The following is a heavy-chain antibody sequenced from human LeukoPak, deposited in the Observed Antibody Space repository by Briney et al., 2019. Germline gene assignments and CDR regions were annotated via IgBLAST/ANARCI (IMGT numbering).Heavy chain of an antibody. CDR1: GFTFSSYA. V-gene: IGHV3-23*01. Sequence: GGSLRLSXAASGFTFSSYAMSWVRQAPGKGLEWVSAISGSGGSTYYADSVKGRFTISRDNSKSTLYLQMNSLRAEDTAVYYCAKIHCSGGSCRRGTTPYYFDYWGQGTLVTVSS. CDR3: AKIHCSGGSCRRGTTPYYFDY. J-gene: IGHJ4*02. D-gene: IGHD2-15*01. CDR2: ISGSGGST.